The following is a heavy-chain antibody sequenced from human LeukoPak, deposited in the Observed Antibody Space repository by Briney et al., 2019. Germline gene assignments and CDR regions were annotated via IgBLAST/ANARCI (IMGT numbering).Heavy chain of an antibody. CDR3: ARVRVVAARADNSAWFDP. Sequence: ASVKVSCKASGYTFTGYYMHWVRQAPGQGLEWMGWINPNSGGTNYAQKFQGRVTMTRDTSISTAYMELSRLRSDDTAVYYCARVRVVAARADNSAWFDPWGQGTLVIVSS. V-gene: IGHV1-2*02. CDR1: GYTFTGYY. CDR2: INPNSGGT. D-gene: IGHD6-6*01. J-gene: IGHJ5*02.